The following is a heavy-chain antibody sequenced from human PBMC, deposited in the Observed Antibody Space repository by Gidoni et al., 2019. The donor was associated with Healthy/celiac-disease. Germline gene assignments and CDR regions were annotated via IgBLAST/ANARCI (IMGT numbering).Heavy chain of an antibody. D-gene: IGHD6-6*01. V-gene: IGHV4-34*01. J-gene: IGHJ1*01. Sequence: QVQLQQWGAGLLKPSETLSLTCAVYGGSFSGYYWSWIRQPPGKGLEVIGEINHSGSTNSNPSLKSRVTISVDTSKNQFSLKLSSVTAADTAVYYCARVSRPFIAARVFQHWGQGTLVTVSS. CDR3: ARVSRPFIAARVFQH. CDR2: INHSGST. CDR1: GGSFSGYY.